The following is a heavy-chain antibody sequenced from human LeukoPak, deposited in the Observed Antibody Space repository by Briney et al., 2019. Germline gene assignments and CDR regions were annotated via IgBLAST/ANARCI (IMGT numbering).Heavy chain of an antibody. D-gene: IGHD3-10*01. Sequence: ASVKVSCKAYGYTFTGYYIFWVRQAPGQGLEWMGWINPNSGGTNYAQEFQGRVTMTRDTSITTAYMELSTLRSDDMAVYYCALIGDHAWFDPWGQGTLVTVSS. CDR3: ALIGDHAWFDP. CDR1: GYTFTGYY. CDR2: INPNSGGT. V-gene: IGHV1-2*02. J-gene: IGHJ5*02.